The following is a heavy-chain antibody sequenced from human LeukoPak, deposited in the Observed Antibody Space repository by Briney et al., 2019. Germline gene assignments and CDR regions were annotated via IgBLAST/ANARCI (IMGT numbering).Heavy chain of an antibody. J-gene: IGHJ4*02. CDR2: ISGFGGNT. CDR3: ARDQEGSGAYPHFHS. V-gene: IGHV3-23*01. Sequence: GGSLRLFCAASGFTFKSYAMSWIRQAPGKGLEWVSGISGFGGNTFYPDSARGRFTISRDNSKNTLYLQMNSLRNEDSAVYYCARDQEGSGAYPHFHSWGQGTLVTVSS. D-gene: IGHD3-10*01. CDR1: GFTFKSYA.